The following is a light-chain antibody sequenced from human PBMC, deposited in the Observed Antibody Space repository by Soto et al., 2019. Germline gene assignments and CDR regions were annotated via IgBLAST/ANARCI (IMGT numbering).Light chain of an antibody. CDR1: SSDIGAYIY. CDR3: SSYTTNSTWV. V-gene: IGLV2-8*01. Sequence: QSALTQPPSASGSPGQSVTISCTGTSSDIGAYIYVSWYQQHPGKAPKLMISEVSRRPSGVPERFSGSKSGNTASLTVSGLQADDEAHYYCSSYTTNSTWVFGGGTKLTVL. CDR2: EVS. J-gene: IGLJ3*02.